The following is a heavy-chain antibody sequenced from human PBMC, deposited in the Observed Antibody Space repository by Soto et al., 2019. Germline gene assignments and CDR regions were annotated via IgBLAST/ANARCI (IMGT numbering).Heavy chain of an antibody. V-gene: IGHV3-7*01. J-gene: IGHJ6*04. CDR3: GRDWDV. Sequence: EVHLVESGGGLVQPGGSLRLSCGASGITFSSYWMSWVRQAPGKGLEWVANIRPDGSEQHYVDSVKGRFTISRDDAKNSLYLQMNSLRVEDTAVYYCGRDWDVWGIGTTVTVSS. CDR1: GITFSSYW. CDR2: IRPDGSEQ.